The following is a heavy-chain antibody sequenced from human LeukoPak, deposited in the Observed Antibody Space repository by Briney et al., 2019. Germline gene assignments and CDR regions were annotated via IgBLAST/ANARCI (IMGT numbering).Heavy chain of an antibody. CDR1: GFTFSTYA. CDR2: ISGSGGST. CDR3: AKAPHSIGWYYFDY. Sequence: GGSLRLSCAASGFTFSTYAMSWVRQAPGNGLEWVSAISGSGGSTYYADSVKGRLTIARDNSKNTLYLQMNSLRAEDTAVYYCAKAPHSIGWYYFDYWGQGTLVTVSS. J-gene: IGHJ4*02. V-gene: IGHV3-23*01. D-gene: IGHD6-19*01.